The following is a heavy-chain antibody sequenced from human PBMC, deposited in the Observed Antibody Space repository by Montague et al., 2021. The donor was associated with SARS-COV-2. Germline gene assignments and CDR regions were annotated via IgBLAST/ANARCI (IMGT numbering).Heavy chain of an antibody. J-gene: IGHJ4*02. Sequence: SETLSLTCTVSGDSIRNYFWSWIRQPPGKGLEWIGYIYYYGNTHXNPSLKSRATISIDTSRNLFSLQLRSVTTADTAVYFCAREFGSGGINRAYGGRGDLGTVSS. CDR2: IYYYGNT. CDR3: AREFGSGGINRAY. CDR1: GDSIRNYF. V-gene: IGHV4-59*01. D-gene: IGHD3-10*01.